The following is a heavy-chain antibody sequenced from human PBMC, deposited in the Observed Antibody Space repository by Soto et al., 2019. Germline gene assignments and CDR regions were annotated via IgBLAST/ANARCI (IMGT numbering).Heavy chain of an antibody. D-gene: IGHD2-15*01. CDR1: GFTASVNY. V-gene: IGHV3-53*01. Sequence: GXSLRLSGAASGFTASVNYLSWVDQAPGRGLEWVSVIDFGGTTYYADSMKGRFTISSDNSKNTLYLQMDSLRAEDMAVYYCAREFCSGGRCYGDAFDIWGQGTMVTVSS. J-gene: IGHJ3*02. CDR3: AREFCSGGRCYGDAFDI. CDR2: IDFGGTT.